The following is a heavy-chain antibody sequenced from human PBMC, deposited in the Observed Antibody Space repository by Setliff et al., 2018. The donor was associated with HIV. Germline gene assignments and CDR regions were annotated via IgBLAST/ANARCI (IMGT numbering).Heavy chain of an antibody. CDR1: GGSISTSY. Sequence: NPSETLSLTCTVSGGSISTSYWNWIRQPPGKGLEWIAYIYISGTTNYNPSLKSRVTISLDTSRNQFSLKLTSVTAADTAVYYCARAYFGSGIYYWGQGTLVTVSS. D-gene: IGHD3-10*01. V-gene: IGHV4-4*09. CDR3: ARAYFGSGIYY. J-gene: IGHJ4*02. CDR2: IYISGTT.